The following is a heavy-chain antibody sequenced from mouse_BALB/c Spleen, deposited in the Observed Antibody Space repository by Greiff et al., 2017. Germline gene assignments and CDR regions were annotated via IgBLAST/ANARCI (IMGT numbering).Heavy chain of an antibody. V-gene: IGHV5-9-3*01. CDR1: GFTFSSYA. J-gene: IGHJ1*01. CDR3: ARHGRYDGYLDV. D-gene: IGHD2-14*01. Sequence: EVQGVESGGGLVKPGGSLKLSCAASGFTFSSYAMSWVRQTPEKRLEWVATISSGGSYTYYPDSVKGRFTISRDNAKNTLYLQMSSLRSEDTAMYYCARHGRYDGYLDVWGAGTTVTVSS. CDR2: ISSGGSYT.